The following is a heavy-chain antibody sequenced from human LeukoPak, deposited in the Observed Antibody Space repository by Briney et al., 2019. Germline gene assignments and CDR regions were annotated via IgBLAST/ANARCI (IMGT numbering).Heavy chain of an antibody. CDR1: GYTFTSYY. Sequence: ASVKVSCKASGYTFTSYYMHWVRQAPGQGLEWMGIINPSGGSTSYAQKFQGRVTMTRDTSTSTVYMELSSLGSEDTAVYYCARDTYYYDSSGSLFDYWGQGTLVTVSS. V-gene: IGHV1-46*01. CDR3: ARDTYYYDSSGSLFDY. J-gene: IGHJ4*02. CDR2: INPSGGST. D-gene: IGHD3-22*01.